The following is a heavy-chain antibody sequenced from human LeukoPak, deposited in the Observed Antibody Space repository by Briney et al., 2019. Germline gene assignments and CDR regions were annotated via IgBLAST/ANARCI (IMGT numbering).Heavy chain of an antibody. CDR2: ISSSSSPI. D-gene: IGHD5-12*01. CDR1: GFTFSSYN. CDR3: ARGSHSGYDYINY. J-gene: IGHJ4*02. Sequence: GGSLRLSCAASGFTFSSYNMNWVRQAPGKGLEWVSYISSSSSPIFYADSVKGRFTTSRDSSQNTLYLQMNSLRPEDTAVYYCARGSHSGYDYINYWGQGTLVTVSS. V-gene: IGHV3-48*01.